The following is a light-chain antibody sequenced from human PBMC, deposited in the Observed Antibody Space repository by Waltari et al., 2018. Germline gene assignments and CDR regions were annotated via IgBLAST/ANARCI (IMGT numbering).Light chain of an antibody. V-gene: IGLV3-10*01. CDR1: TLPRKF. CDR2: EDN. CDR3: SSVDNNFKGV. Sequence: SYELTQPPSVSVSPGQTARITCYGETLPRKFAYWYQQKSGQAPVLVIFEDNNRPSGIPEGFSGALSGTTATLTISGAQVEDEADYYCSSVDNNFKGVFGAGTKVTVL. J-gene: IGLJ1*01.